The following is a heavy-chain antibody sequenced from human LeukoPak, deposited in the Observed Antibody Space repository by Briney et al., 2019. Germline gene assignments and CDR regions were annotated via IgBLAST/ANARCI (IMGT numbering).Heavy chain of an antibody. J-gene: IGHJ3*02. Sequence: ASVKVSCKASGGTFSSYAISWVRQAPGQGLEWMGGIIPIFGTANYAQKFQGRVTITADKSTSTAYRERSSLRSEDTAVYYCARLSVGTAMARDAFDIWGQGTMVTVSS. V-gene: IGHV1-69*06. CDR3: ARLSVGTAMARDAFDI. D-gene: IGHD5-18*01. CDR2: IIPIFGTA. CDR1: GGTFSSYA.